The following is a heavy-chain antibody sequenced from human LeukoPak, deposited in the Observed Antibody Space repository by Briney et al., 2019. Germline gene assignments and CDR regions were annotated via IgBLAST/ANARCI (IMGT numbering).Heavy chain of an antibody. CDR1: VFTFSSYE. CDR2: ISSSGSTI. J-gene: IGHJ5*02. D-gene: IGHD3-3*01. Sequence: GGSLRLSCAASVFTFSSYEMNWVRQAPGKGLEGVSYISSSGSTIYYADSVKGRFTISRDNAKNSLYLQMNSLRAEDTAFYYCAREGVTIFGVVRTQTTKSPHRLDPWGQGTLVTVSS. CDR3: AREGVTIFGVVRTQTTKSPHRLDP. V-gene: IGHV3-48*03.